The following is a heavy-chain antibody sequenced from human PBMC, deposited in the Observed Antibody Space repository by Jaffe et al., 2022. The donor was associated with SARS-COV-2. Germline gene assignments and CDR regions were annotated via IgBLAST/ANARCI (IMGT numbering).Heavy chain of an antibody. J-gene: IGHJ6*02. V-gene: IGHV3-74*01. CDR2: INSDGSST. Sequence: EVQLVESGGGLVQPGGSLRLSCAASGFTFSSYWMHWVRQAPGKGLVWVSRINSDGSSTSYADSVKGRFTISRDNAKNTLYLQMNSLRAEDTAVYYCARGPSEGQQLVLDYYYYYGMDVWGQGTTVTVSS. D-gene: IGHD6-13*01. CDR1: GFTFSSYW. CDR3: ARGPSEGQQLVLDYYYYYGMDV.